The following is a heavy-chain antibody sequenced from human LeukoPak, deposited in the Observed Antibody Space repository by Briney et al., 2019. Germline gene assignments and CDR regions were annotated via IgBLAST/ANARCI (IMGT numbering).Heavy chain of an antibody. J-gene: IGHJ4*02. V-gene: IGHV4-34*01. D-gene: IGHD5-18*01. CDR2: VNHSGST. CDR1: GGSFSGYY. Sequence: SETLSLTCAAFGGSFSGYYWSWIRQPPAKGREWLGEVNHSGSTNYNPSLKCRVTISVDKTKKQFSLKVSSVAAADTAGSSRARRSPRYSYGRFDYWGQGTLVTVSS. CDR3: ARRSPRYSYGRFDY.